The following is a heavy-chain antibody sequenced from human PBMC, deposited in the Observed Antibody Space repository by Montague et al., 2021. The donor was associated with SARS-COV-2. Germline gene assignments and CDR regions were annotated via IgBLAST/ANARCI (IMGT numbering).Heavy chain of an antibody. J-gene: IGHJ6*02. D-gene: IGHD3-10*01. Sequence: CAISGDSVSSSRAAWNWIRQSPSRGLEWLGRTYYRSKWYNDYAVSVKSRITINPDTSKNQFSLQLNSVTPEDTAVYYCARGLWFGELLNRYYYYGMDVWGQGTTVTVS. CDR1: GDSVSSSRAA. CDR2: TYYRSKWYN. V-gene: IGHV6-1*01. CDR3: ARGLWFGELLNRYYYYGMDV.